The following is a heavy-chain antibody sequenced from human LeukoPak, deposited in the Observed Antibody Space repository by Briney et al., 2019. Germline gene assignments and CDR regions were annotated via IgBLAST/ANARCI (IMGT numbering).Heavy chain of an antibody. V-gene: IGHV3-48*02. CDR2: ISSTSGTI. D-gene: IGHD6-19*01. CDR1: GFTFSSYS. CDR3: AVTFHGEWLFRKSFDY. Sequence: GGSLRLSCAASGFTFSSYSMNWVRQAPGKGLEWLSYISSTSGTIYYADSVKGRFTISRDNAKNSLYLQMNSLRDEDAAVYYCAVTFHGEWLFRKSFDYWGQGTLVTVSS. J-gene: IGHJ4*02.